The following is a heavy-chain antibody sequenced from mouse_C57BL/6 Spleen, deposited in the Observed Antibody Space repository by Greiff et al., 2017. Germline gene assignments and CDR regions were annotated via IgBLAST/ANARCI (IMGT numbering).Heavy chain of an antibody. V-gene: IGHV5-17*01. J-gene: IGHJ4*01. Sequence: EVKLMESGGGLVKPGGSLKLSCAASEFTFSDYGMHWVRQAPEKGLEWVAYISSGSSTIYYADTVKGRFTISRDNAKNTLFLQMTSLRSEDTAMYYCARDAVVAHYAMDYWGQGTSVTVSS. D-gene: IGHD1-1*01. CDR2: ISSGSSTI. CDR1: EFTFSDYG. CDR3: ARDAVVAHYAMDY.